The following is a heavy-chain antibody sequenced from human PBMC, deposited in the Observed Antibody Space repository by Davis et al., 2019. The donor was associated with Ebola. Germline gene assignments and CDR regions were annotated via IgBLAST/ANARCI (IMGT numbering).Heavy chain of an antibody. J-gene: IGHJ6*02. CDR2: IYYSGST. V-gene: IGHV4-39*07. CDR1: GGSISSSSYY. CDR3: ARDSGYGMDV. D-gene: IGHD1-26*01. Sequence: MPSETLSLTCTVSGGSISSSSYYWGWLRQPPGKGLEWIGSIYYSGSTNYNPSLKSRVTISVDTSKKQLSLKLSSVTAADTAVYYCARDSGYGMDVWGQGTTVTVSS.